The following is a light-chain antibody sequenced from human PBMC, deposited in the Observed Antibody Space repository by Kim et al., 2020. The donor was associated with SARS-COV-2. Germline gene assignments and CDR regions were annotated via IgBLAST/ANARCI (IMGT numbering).Light chain of an antibody. CDR3: QQYLSYPLT. CDR1: QDVSNF. CDR2: ASS. J-gene: IGKJ1*01. V-gene: IGKV1-16*02. Sequence: ASVGDSVTITCRACQDVSNFLAWFQQRPGEAPKSLIYASSSLRSGVPSHFSGSGSGTDFTLTISSLQPEDFVTYYCQQYLSYPLTFGQGTKVDIK.